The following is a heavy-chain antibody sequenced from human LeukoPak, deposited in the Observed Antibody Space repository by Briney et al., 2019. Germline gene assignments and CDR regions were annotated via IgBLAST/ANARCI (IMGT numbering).Heavy chain of an antibody. J-gene: IGHJ4*02. CDR3: AKDTDLAVAGQSFDY. D-gene: IGHD6-19*01. Sequence: GGSLRLSCAASGFTFSSYAMSWVRQAPGKGLEWVSAIGGSGGSTYYADSVKGRFTISRDNSKNTLYLQMNSLRAEDTAVYYCAKDTDLAVAGQSFDYWGQGTLVTVSS. CDR1: GFTFSSYA. V-gene: IGHV3-23*01. CDR2: IGGSGGST.